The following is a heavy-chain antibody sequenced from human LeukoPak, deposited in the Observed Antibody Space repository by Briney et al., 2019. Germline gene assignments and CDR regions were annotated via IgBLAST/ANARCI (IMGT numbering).Heavy chain of an antibody. V-gene: IGHV1-8*01. CDR2: MNPESGST. Sequence: ASVKVSCKASGYTFTSYDVNWVRQTAGQGLEWMGWMNPESGSTGYARKFQGRLSMTRDNSKGTAYMGLSSLRSEDTAVYYCAREKGPRETYYYYYGMDVWGQGTTVTVSS. J-gene: IGHJ6*02. CDR3: AREKGPRETYYYYYGMDV. D-gene: IGHD1-26*01. CDR1: GYTFTSYD.